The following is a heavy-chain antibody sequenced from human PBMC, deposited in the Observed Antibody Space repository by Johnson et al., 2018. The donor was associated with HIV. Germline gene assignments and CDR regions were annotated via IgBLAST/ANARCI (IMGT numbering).Heavy chain of an antibody. CDR3: ARAERVVTPGGAAFDI. V-gene: IGHV3-30*04. Sequence: QVQLVESGGGVVQPGRSLRLSCAASGFTFSRYAIHWVRQAPGRGLEWVAIISYDGSNKYYADSVKGRFTISRDNSKNTLYLQMNSLRAGDTAVYYCARAERVVTPGGAAFDIWGQGTMVTVSS. D-gene: IGHD4-23*01. CDR2: ISYDGSNK. CDR1: GFTFSRYA. J-gene: IGHJ3*02.